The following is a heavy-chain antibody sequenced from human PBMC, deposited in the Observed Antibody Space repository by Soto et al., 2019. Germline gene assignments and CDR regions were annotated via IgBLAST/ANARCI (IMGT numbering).Heavy chain of an antibody. J-gene: IGHJ4*02. CDR3: AGQYSSSSVEF. CDR1: GFTFSDYY. D-gene: IGHD6-6*01. Sequence: GSLILSCAASGFTFSDYYMNWIRQAPGKGLEWVSYISSGAITIYYADSVKGRFTISRDNAKNSLYLQMNSLRAEDTAVYYCAGQYSSSSVEFWGQGTLVTVSS. V-gene: IGHV3-11*01. CDR2: ISSGAITI.